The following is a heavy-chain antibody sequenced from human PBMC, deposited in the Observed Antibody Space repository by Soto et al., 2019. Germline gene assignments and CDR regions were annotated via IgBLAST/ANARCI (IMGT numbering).Heavy chain of an antibody. CDR3: ARGLVGHPYYYYGMDV. D-gene: IGHD2-15*01. Sequence: QVQLVQSGAEVKKPGSSVKVSCKASGGTFSSYTISWVRQAPGQGLEWMGRIIPILGIANYAQKFQGRVTITADKSTSTAYMELSSLRSEDTAVYYCARGLVGHPYYYYGMDVWGQGTTVTVS. CDR1: GGTFSSYT. J-gene: IGHJ6*02. CDR2: IIPILGIA. V-gene: IGHV1-69*02.